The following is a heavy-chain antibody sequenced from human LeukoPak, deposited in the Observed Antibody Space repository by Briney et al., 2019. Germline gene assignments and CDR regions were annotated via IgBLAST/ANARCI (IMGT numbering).Heavy chain of an antibody. Sequence: PGGSLRLSCAASGFTFSDYSMNWVRQAPGKGLEWVCFISSTTNTIYYADSVKGRFTISRDNAKNSLYLQMNSLRDEDTAVYYCARDPNDYWGQGTPVTVSS. CDR2: ISSTTNTI. V-gene: IGHV3-48*02. J-gene: IGHJ4*02. CDR1: GFTFSDYS. CDR3: ARDPNDY.